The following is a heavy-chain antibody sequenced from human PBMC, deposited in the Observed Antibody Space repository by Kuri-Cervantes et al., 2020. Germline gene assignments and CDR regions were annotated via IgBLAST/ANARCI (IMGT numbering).Heavy chain of an antibody. CDR3: AKATNYYDSSGVDY. V-gene: IGHV3-23*01. J-gene: IGHJ4*02. CDR1: GFTFSSYA. CDR2: ISGSGGST. D-gene: IGHD3-22*01. Sequence: GESLKISCAASGFTFSSYAMSWVRQAPGKGLGWVSAISGSGGSTYYADSVKGRFTISRDNSKNTLYLQMNSLRAEDTALYYCAKATNYYDSSGVDYWGQGTLVTVSS.